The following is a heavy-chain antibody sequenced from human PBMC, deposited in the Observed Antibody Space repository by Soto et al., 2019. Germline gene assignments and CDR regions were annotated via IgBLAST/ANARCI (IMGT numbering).Heavy chain of an antibody. CDR1: GYSFTTFW. D-gene: IGHD3-10*01. Sequence: PGESLKISCKGSGYSFTTFWIAWVRQMHGKGLEWMGIIYPGDSDARYSPSFKGQVTFSADKSINTAYLQWSSLRASDSGLSYCARQTHSSTNMVHFGMDVWGQGTTVTVSS. V-gene: IGHV5-51*01. CDR3: ARQTHSSTNMVHFGMDV. CDR2: IYPGDSDA. J-gene: IGHJ6*02.